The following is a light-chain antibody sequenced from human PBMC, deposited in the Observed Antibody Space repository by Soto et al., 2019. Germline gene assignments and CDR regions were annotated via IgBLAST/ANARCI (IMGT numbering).Light chain of an antibody. CDR2: DAP. V-gene: IGKV3-11*01. CDR3: QQYSDWPLT. CDR1: QSVSSS. Sequence: ENVLTQSPGTLSLSPGERATLSCRASQSVSSSLAWYQHQPGQAPRLLIYDAPNRATGVPARFSGSGSGTDFTLTISSLQSEDFAVYYCQQYSDWPLTFGGGTKVDIK. J-gene: IGKJ4*01.